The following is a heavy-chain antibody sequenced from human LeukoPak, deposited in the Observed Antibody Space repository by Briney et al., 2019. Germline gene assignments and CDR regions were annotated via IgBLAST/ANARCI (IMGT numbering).Heavy chain of an antibody. CDR3: ARVIAAAGTGYYYYGMDV. CDR2: IYYSGST. J-gene: IGHJ6*02. D-gene: IGHD6-13*01. V-gene: IGHV4-31*03. CDR1: GGSISSGGYY. Sequence: SQTLSLTCTVSGGSISSGGYYWSWIRQHPGKGLEWIGYIYYSGSTYYNPSLKSRVTMSVDTSKNQFSLKLSSVTAADTAVYYCARVIAAAGTGYYYYGMDVWGQGTTVTVSS.